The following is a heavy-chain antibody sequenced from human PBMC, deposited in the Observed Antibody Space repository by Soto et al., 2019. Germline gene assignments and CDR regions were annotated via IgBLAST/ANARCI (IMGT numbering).Heavy chain of an antibody. CDR3: ARAHAPTLPFDF. CDR2: IFHSGNA. Sequence: SETLSLTCSVSGGSMRNVYWSWIRQPPGKGLEWIGFIFHSGNAKYSPSLQSRVTMSIDTSKDQFSLSLESVTAADTAVYFCARAHAPTLPFDFWGQGTLVTVSS. CDR1: GGSMRNVY. J-gene: IGHJ4*02. D-gene: IGHD2-15*01. V-gene: IGHV4-59*01.